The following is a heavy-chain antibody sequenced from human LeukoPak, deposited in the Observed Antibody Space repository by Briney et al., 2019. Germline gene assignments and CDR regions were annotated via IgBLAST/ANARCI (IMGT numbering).Heavy chain of an antibody. CDR1: GFTFGSFA. V-gene: IGHV3-23*01. Sequence: GGSLRLSCAASGFTFGSFAMSWVRQAPGKGLEWVSAISAGGGTTYYAESVKGRFTISRDNSNNALYLQMNCLRGEDTAVYYCAKDRDGGSNTRAKGFDYWGQGTLVTVSS. CDR2: ISAGGGTT. D-gene: IGHD3-16*01. J-gene: IGHJ4*02. CDR3: AKDRDGGSNTRAKGFDY.